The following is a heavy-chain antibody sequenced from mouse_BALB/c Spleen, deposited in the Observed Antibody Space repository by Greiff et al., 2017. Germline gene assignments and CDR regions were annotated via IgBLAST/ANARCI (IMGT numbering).Heavy chain of an antibody. D-gene: IGHD1-1*01. V-gene: IGHV2-6-4*01. CDR2: IWGGGST. CDR1: GFSLSRYS. J-gene: IGHJ1*01. CDR3: ARYYYCSSEYFDV. Sequence: VQGVESGPGLVAPSQSLSITCTVSGFSLSRYSVHWVRQPPGKGLEWLGMIWGGGSTDYNSALKSRLSISKDNSKSQVFLKMNSLQTDDTALYYCARYYYCSSEYFDVWGAGTTVTVSS.